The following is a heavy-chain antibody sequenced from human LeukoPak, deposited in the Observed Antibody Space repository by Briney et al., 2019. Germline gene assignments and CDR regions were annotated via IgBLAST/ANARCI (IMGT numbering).Heavy chain of an antibody. CDR2: INTDGTVT. CDR1: GFTFSKYW. J-gene: IGHJ4*02. D-gene: IGHD6-19*01. V-gene: IGHV3-74*01. Sequence: GESLRLSCAASGFTFSKYWMLWIRQPPGKGLESVARINTDGTVTTYADTVKDRFTVSRDNADNTMFLQMNSVRDEDTAVYYCATKQWLAPPPDSWGQGTPVTVSS. CDR3: ATKQWLAPPPDS.